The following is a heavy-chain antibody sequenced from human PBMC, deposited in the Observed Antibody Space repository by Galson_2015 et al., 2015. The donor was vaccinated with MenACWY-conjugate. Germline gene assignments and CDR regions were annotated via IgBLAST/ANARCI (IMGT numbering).Heavy chain of an antibody. CDR1: GYTFTTYY. J-gene: IGHJ4*02. CDR3: VREDRGGSFDY. D-gene: IGHD1-26*01. Sequence: SVKVSCKASGYTFTTYYMHWVRQAPGQGLEWMGIIRPSGDDGTTYAQKFQGSVTMTRDTSTSTVYMDLSSLRSEDTAVYYCVREDRGGSFDYWGQGTLVTVSS. CDR2: IRPSGDDGT. V-gene: IGHV1-46*01.